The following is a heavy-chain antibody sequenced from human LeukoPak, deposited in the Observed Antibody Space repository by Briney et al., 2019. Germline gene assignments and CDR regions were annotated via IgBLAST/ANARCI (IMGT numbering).Heavy chain of an antibody. Sequence: QAGGSLRLSCAASGFTFSTYAMHWIRQAPGKGLEWVAVVLSDGSKKYYADSVKGRFTISRDNSRNTLFLQMNSLRAEDTAVYYCARTSLHYFDSGSYSLDTFDIWGQGTMVTVSS. D-gene: IGHD3-10*01. J-gene: IGHJ3*02. CDR3: ARTSLHYFDSGSYSLDTFDI. CDR2: VLSDGSKK. CDR1: GFTFSTYA. V-gene: IGHV3-30-3*02.